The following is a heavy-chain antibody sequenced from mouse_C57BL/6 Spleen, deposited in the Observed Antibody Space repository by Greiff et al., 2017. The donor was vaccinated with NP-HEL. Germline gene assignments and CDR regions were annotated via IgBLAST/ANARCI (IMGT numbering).Heavy chain of an antibody. CDR3: AFITTVVATGFDY. CDR1: GYTFTDYY. CDR2: INPNNGGT. V-gene: IGHV1-26*01. Sequence: EVQLQQSGPELVKPGASVKISCKASGYTFTDYYMNWVKQSHGKSLEWIGDINPNNGGTSYNQKFKGKATLTVDKSSSTAYMELRSLTSEDSAVYYCAFITTVVATGFDYWGQGTTLTVSS. D-gene: IGHD1-1*01. J-gene: IGHJ2*01.